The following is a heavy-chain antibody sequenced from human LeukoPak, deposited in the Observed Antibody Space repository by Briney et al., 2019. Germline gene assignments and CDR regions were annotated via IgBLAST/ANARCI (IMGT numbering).Heavy chain of an antibody. Sequence: PSETLSLTCTVSGYSISSGYYWGWIRQPPGKGLEWIGSIYHSGSTYYNPSLKSRVTISVDTSKNQFSLKLSSVTAADTAVYYCARVQRDNFDYWGQGTLVTVSS. CDR2: IYHSGST. CDR3: ARVQRDNFDY. CDR1: GYSISSGYY. J-gene: IGHJ4*02. V-gene: IGHV4-38-2*02.